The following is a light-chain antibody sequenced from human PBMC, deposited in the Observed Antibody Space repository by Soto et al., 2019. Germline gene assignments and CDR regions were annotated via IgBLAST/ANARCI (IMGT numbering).Light chain of an antibody. J-gene: IGKJ3*01. V-gene: IGKV1-39*01. CDR2: AAS. CDR1: QTIVTY. Sequence: DIQMTQSPSSLSASVGDRVTITCRASQTIVTYLNWYQQKPGKAPKLLIYAASSLQSGVPSRFSGSGSGTDFTLIIRGLQPEDFATYYCQQTYSTPFTFGPGTNVDIK. CDR3: QQTYSTPFT.